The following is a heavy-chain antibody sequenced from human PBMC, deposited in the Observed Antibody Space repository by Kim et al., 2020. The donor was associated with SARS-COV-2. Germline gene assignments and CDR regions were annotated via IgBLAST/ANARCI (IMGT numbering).Heavy chain of an antibody. CDR3: AREGDSSGSLDY. V-gene: IGHV4-59*01. D-gene: IGHD3-22*01. Sequence: NYNPSLKSRVTISVDTSKNQFSLKLSSVTAADTAVYYCAREGDSSGSLDYWGQGTLVTVSS. J-gene: IGHJ4*02.